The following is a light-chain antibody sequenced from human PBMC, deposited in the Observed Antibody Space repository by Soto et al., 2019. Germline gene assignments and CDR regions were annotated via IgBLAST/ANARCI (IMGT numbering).Light chain of an antibody. CDR1: SGSIASNY. J-gene: IGLJ3*02. Sequence: NFMLTQPHSVSESPGKTVTISCTRSSGSIASNYVQWYQQRPGSAPTTVIYEDNQRPSGVPDRFSGSIDSSSNSASLTISGLKTEDEADDYCQSYDSSNRWVFGGGTKLTVL. CDR2: EDN. V-gene: IGLV6-57*03. CDR3: QSYDSSNRWV.